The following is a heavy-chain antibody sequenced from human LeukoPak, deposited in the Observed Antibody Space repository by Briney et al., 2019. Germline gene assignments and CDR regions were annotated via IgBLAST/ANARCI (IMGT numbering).Heavy chain of an antibody. CDR2: ISGSGGSI. J-gene: IGHJ4*02. V-gene: IGHV3-23*01. CDR3: AGGQGWVADY. CDR1: RFTSNNSV. D-gene: IGHD1-26*01. Sequence: GGSLRLSCAASRFTSNNSVMRWVCQAPGKGLEWVSGISGSGGSIYYADSVKGRFTISRDSSKNTLNLQMNSLRAEDTAVYYCAGGQGWVADYWGQGTLVTVSS.